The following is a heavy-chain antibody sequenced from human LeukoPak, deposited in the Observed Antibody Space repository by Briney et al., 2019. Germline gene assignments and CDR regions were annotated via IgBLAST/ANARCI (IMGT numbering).Heavy chain of an antibody. CDR1: GYTFTGYY. CDR3: ARSHYYDSSGYYSGDY. Sequence: ASVKVSCKASGYTFTGYYMHWVRQAPGQGLEWMGRINPNSGGTNYAQKFQGRVTMTRDTSIGTAYMELSRLRSDDTAVYYCARSHYYDSSGYYSGDYWGQGTLVTVSS. V-gene: IGHV1-2*06. D-gene: IGHD3-22*01. CDR2: INPNSGGT. J-gene: IGHJ4*02.